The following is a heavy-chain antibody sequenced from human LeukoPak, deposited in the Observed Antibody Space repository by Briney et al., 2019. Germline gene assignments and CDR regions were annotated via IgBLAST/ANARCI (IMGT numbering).Heavy chain of an antibody. J-gene: IGHJ4*02. CDR1: GFTLSAFA. V-gene: IGHV3-23*01. D-gene: IGHD6-19*01. CDR3: AKDLSYTSGASDH. CDR2: ITDDGYNT. Sequence: GGSLRLSCAAPGFTLSAFALTWVRPAPGKGLEWGSTITDDGYNTYSAHSVKGRITFSRDNSKNTLSLQLRSLRAEDTAVYYCAKDLSYTSGASDHWGQGTLVTVSS.